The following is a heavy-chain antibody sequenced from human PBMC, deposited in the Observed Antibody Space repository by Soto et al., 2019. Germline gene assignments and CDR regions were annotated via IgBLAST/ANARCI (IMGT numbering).Heavy chain of an antibody. V-gene: IGHV1-3*01. Sequence: ASVKVSCKASGYTFTSYGIHWVRQAPGQRLEWTGWINAGNGNTKYSEKFQGRVTIIRDTSASTAYLELSSLRSEDTAVYYCARGPNDSSAYYHHYYYGMDVWGQGTTVTVSS. CDR1: GYTFTSYG. CDR3: ARGPNDSSAYYHHYYYGMDV. D-gene: IGHD3-22*01. J-gene: IGHJ6*02. CDR2: INAGNGNT.